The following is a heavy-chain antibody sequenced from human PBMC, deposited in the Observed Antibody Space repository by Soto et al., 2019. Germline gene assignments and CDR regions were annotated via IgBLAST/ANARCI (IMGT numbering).Heavy chain of an antibody. CDR1: GGSISSSSYY. CDR2: IYYSGST. D-gene: IGHD3-3*01. J-gene: IGHJ4*02. CDR3: ARDQRITIFGVVDNIGSFDY. Sequence: SETLSLTCTVSGGSISSSSYYWGWIRQPPGKGLEWIGSIYYSGSTYYNPSLKSRVTISVDTSKNQFSLKLSSVTAADTAVYYCARDQRITIFGVVDNIGSFDYWGQGTLVTVSS. V-gene: IGHV4-39*02.